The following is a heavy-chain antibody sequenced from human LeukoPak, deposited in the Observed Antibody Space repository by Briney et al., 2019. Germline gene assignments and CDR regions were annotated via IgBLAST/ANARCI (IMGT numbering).Heavy chain of an antibody. V-gene: IGHV3-30-3*01. CDR3: ARDIYDSSGYPIFDY. Sequence: GGSLRLSCAASGFTFSSYAMHWVRQAPGKGLEWVAVISYDGSNKYYADSVKGRFTISRDNSKNTLYLQMNSLRAEDTAVYYCARDIYDSSGYPIFDYWGQGTLVTVSS. CDR1: GFTFSSYA. D-gene: IGHD3-22*01. CDR2: ISYDGSNK. J-gene: IGHJ4*02.